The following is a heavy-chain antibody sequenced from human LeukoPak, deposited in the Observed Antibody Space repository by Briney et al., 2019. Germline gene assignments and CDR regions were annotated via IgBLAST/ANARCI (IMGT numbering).Heavy chain of an antibody. CDR1: GSTFTDLS. D-gene: IGHD2-21*02. CDR2: FDPEDGET. V-gene: IGHV1-24*01. Sequence: GSVKVSCKVSGSTFTDLSMRWVRQAPGKGFEWMGGFDPEDGETIYAQKFQGRVTKTDDTSTDTAYMEVSSLRFEDTAVYYCASELAYCGGDCYKPGRFDIWGQGTMVTVSS. CDR3: ASELAYCGGDCYKPGRFDI. J-gene: IGHJ3*02.